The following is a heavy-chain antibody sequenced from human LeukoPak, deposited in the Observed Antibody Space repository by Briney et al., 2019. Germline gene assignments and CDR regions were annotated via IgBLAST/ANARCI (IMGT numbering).Heavy chain of an antibody. D-gene: IGHD2-21*02. V-gene: IGHV3-23*01. CDR3: AKRGLGDREAFDI. CDR1: GFTFSSYA. J-gene: IGHJ3*02. Sequence: PGGSLRLSCAASGFTFSSYAMSWVRQAPGKGLEWVSSNSGSGGSTYYADSVEGRFTISRDNSKNTLYLQMNSLRAEDTAVYYCAKRGLGDREAFDIWGQGTMVTVSS. CDR2: NSGSGGST.